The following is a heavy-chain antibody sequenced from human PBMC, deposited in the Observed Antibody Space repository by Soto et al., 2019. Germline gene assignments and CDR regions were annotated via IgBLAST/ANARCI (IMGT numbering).Heavy chain of an antibody. Sequence: GGSLRLSCAASGFTFSSYGMHWVRQAPGKGLEWVAVIWYDGSNKYYADSVKGRFTISRDNSKNTLYLQMNSLRAEDTAVYYCARDASHYYDSSGYYYPYYGMDVWGQGTTVTVSS. V-gene: IGHV3-33*01. CDR2: IWYDGSNK. D-gene: IGHD3-22*01. J-gene: IGHJ6*02. CDR1: GFTFSSYG. CDR3: ARDASHYYDSSGYYYPYYGMDV.